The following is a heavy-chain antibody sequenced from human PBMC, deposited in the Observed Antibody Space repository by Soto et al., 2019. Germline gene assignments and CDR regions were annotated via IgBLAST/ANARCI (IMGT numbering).Heavy chain of an antibody. CDR1: GYTITSYD. CDR3: ARGSVYDFWSGYPQDYYYYMEV. D-gene: IGHD3-3*01. V-gene: IGHV1-8*01. Sequence: ASVKVSCKASGYTITSYDINWVRQATGQGLEWMGWMNPNSGNTGYAQKFQGRVTMTRNTSISTAYMELSSLRSEDTAVYYCARGSVYDFWSGYPQDYYYYMEVWGKGTTVTVSS. J-gene: IGHJ6*03. CDR2: MNPNSGNT.